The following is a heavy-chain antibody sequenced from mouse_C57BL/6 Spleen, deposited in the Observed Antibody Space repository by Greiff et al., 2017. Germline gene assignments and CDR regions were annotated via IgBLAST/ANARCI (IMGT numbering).Heavy chain of an antibody. J-gene: IGHJ4*01. V-gene: IGHV5-4*01. CDR1: GFTFSSYA. D-gene: IGHD2-1*01. CDR2: ISDGGSYT. Sequence: EVKLVESGGGLVKPGGSLKLSCAASGFTFSSYAMSWVRQTPEKRLEWVATISDGGSYTYYPDNVEGRFTISRDNAKNNLYLQMSHLKSEDTAMYYCAREDYGNYGDAMDYWGQGTSVTVSS. CDR3: AREDYGNYGDAMDY.